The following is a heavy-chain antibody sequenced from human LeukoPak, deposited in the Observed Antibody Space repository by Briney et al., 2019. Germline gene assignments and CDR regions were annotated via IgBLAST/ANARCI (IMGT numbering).Heavy chain of an antibody. CDR2: ISYIGST. D-gene: IGHD2-15*01. Sequence: PSETLSLTCTVSGASISSYYWSWIRQPPGEGLEWIGYISYIGSTNYNPSLKSRVTISVDTSKNQFSLKLSSVTAADTAVYYCAREVGYCSGGSCYSYFDYWGQGTLVTVSS. V-gene: IGHV4-59*01. J-gene: IGHJ4*02. CDR3: AREVGYCSGGSCYSYFDY. CDR1: GASISSYY.